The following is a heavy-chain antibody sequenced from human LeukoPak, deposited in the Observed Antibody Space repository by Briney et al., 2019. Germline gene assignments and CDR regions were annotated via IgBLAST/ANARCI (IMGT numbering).Heavy chain of an antibody. D-gene: IGHD3-22*01. CDR1: GFTVSSIH. Sequence: PGGSLRLSCAASGFTVSSIHMSWVRQAPRKGLEWVSVIYGGGSTYYADSVKGRFTISRDNSKNTLYLKMNSLRAEDTAVYYCARGSGYYLGNYWGQGTLVTVSS. J-gene: IGHJ4*02. CDR3: ARGSGYYLGNY. V-gene: IGHV3-53*01. CDR2: IYGGGST.